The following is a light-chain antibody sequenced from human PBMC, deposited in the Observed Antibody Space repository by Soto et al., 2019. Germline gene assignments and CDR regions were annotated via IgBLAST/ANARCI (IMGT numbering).Light chain of an antibody. CDR3: QQRSNWSR. CDR1: QRVTSN. CDR2: DAS. Sequence: EMVLTQPPPTLSWSPGEKATSPCRAGQRVTSNLAWYQKKPGQAPRLPIYDASNRATGIPARFSGSGSGTDFTLTISSLEPEDFAVYYCQQRSNWSRFGQGTKVEIK. J-gene: IGKJ1*01. V-gene: IGKV3-11*01.